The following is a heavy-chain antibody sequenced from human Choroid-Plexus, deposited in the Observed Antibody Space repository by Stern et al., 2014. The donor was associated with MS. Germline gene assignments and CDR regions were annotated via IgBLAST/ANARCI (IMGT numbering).Heavy chain of an antibody. V-gene: IGHV1-2*02. Sequence: QVQLVQSGAELQKPGASVRVSCKTSGFIFTGYYIHWVRQAPGQGLEWMSSINPNTGGTKYAQNVQGRVNMSRDTSISTAYVELNSLTSDYTAVYYCARDQRGITIFGVVTDYYYLGMDVWGQGTTVTVSS. CDR2: INPNTGGT. CDR1: GFIFTGYY. J-gene: IGHJ6*02. CDR3: ARDQRGITIFGVVTDYYYLGMDV. D-gene: IGHD3-3*01.